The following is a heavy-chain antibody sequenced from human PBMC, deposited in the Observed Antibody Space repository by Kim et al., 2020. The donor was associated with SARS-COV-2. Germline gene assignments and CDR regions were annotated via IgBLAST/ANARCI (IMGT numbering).Heavy chain of an antibody. CDR3: AGGVRTTHVY. Sequence: SETLSLTCTVSGGSISSYYWSWIRQPPGKGLEWIGYIYYSGSTNYNPSLKSRVTISVDTSKNQFSLKLSSVTAADTAVYYCAGGVRTTHVYWCQGTLVT. CDR2: IYYSGST. J-gene: IGHJ4*02. V-gene: IGHV4-59*01. D-gene: IGHD1-1*01. CDR1: GGSISSYY.